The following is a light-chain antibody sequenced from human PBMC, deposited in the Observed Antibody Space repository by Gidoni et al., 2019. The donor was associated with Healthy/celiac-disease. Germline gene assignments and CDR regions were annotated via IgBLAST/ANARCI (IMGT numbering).Light chain of an antibody. Sequence: DIQMTQSPSTLSASVGDRVTITCRASQSISSWLAWYQQKPGKATKLLIYKASSLESGVPSRCSGSGSGKEFTLTISSLQPDDFANYYCQQYNSPVTFGKGTKVEIK. V-gene: IGKV1-5*03. CDR3: QQYNSPVT. J-gene: IGKJ1*01. CDR1: QSISSW. CDR2: KAS.